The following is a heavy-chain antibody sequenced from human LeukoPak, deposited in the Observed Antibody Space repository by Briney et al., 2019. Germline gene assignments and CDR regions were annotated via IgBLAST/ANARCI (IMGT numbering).Heavy chain of an antibody. Sequence: SETLSLTCTVSGGSVSSYYWSWIRQPPGKGLEWIGYIYYSGSTNYNPSLKSRVTISVDTSKNQFSLKLGSVTAADTAVYHCARDNWNYGSSMDVWGQGTTVTVSS. J-gene: IGHJ6*02. V-gene: IGHV4-59*02. CDR2: IYYSGST. CDR1: GGSVSSYY. CDR3: ARDNWNYGSSMDV. D-gene: IGHD1-7*01.